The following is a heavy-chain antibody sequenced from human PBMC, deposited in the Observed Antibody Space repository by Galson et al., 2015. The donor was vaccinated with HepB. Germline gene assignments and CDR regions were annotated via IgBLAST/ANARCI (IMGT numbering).Heavy chain of an antibody. Sequence: SLRLSCAASGFTFSSYWMSWVRQAPGKGLEWVANIKQDGSEKYYVDSVKGRFTISRDNAKNSLYLQMNSLRAEDTAVYYCARAKTPGYSGYGSPFDYWGQGTLVTVSS. CDR1: GFTFSSYW. V-gene: IGHV3-7*03. CDR3: ARAKTPGYSGYGSPFDY. J-gene: IGHJ4*02. D-gene: IGHD5-12*01. CDR2: IKQDGSEK.